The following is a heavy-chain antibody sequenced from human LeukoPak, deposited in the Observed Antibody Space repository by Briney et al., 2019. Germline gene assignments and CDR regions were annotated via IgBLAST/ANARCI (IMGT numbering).Heavy chain of an antibody. D-gene: IGHD1-1*01. CDR3: ARGLIKNWNPHNWFDP. V-gene: IGHV4-34*01. J-gene: IGHJ5*02. CDR2: INHSGST. CDR1: GGSFSGYY. Sequence: PSETLSLTCAVYGGSFSGYYWSWIRQPPGKGLEWIGEINHSGSTNYNPSLKSRGTISVDTSKNQFSLKLSSVTAADTAVYYCARGLIKNWNPHNWFDPWGQGTLVTVSS.